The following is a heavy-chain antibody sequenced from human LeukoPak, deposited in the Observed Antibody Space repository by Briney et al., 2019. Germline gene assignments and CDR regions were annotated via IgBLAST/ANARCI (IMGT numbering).Heavy chain of an antibody. CDR1: GGSISSSDSY. CDR2: ICFSRTT. Sequence: SETLSLTCTVSGGSISSSDSYWAWVRQPPGKGLEWIGSICFSRTTYYNPSLKSRVTMSIDTSKNHFSLKVASVTAADTAVYYCGRHFPVTGRDEQPLEYWGQGSLFTASS. CDR3: GRHFPVTGRDEQPLEY. J-gene: IGHJ4*02. D-gene: IGHD3-10*01. V-gene: IGHV4-39*01.